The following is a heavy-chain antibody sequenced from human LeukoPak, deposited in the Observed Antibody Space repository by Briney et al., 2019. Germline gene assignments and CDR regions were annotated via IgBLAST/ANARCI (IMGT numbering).Heavy chain of an antibody. CDR1: GGSISSYY. J-gene: IGHJ3*02. CDR3: AREGSSDAFDI. Sequence: SETLSLTCTASGGSISSYYWSWIRQPPGKGLEWIGYIYYSGSTNYNPSLKSRVTISVDTSKNQFSLKLSSVTAADTAVYYCAREGSSDAFDIWGQGTMVTVSS. V-gene: IGHV4-59*01. CDR2: IYYSGST.